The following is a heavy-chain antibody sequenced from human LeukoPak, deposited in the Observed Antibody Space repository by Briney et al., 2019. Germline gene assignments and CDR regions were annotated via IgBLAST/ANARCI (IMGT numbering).Heavy chain of an antibody. J-gene: IGHJ5*02. V-gene: IGHV2-5*01. Sequence: SGPTLVNPTQTLTLTCTFSGFSLSTSGVGVGWIRQPPGRALEWLALIYWNDDKRYSPSLKSRLTITKDTSKNQVVLTITNMDPVDTATYYCAHRPSIAAAYGNWFDPWGQGTLVTVSS. D-gene: IGHD6-13*01. CDR3: AHRPSIAAAYGNWFDP. CDR1: GFSLSTSGVG. CDR2: IYWNDDK.